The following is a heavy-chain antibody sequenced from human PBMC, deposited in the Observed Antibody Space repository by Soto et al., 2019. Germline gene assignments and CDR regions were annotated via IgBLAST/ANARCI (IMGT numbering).Heavy chain of an antibody. V-gene: IGHV4-31*03. CDR2: IYYSGST. CDR3: ARDSLTTSNYYGMDV. CDR1: GGSISSGGYY. D-gene: IGHD4-4*01. Sequence: QVQLQESGPGLVKPSQTLSLTCTVSGGSISSGGYYWSWIRQHPGKGLEWIGYIYYSGSTYYNPSLKSRVTISVDTSKNQFSLKLSSVTAADTAVYYCARDSLTTSNYYGMDVWGQGTTVTVSS. J-gene: IGHJ6*02.